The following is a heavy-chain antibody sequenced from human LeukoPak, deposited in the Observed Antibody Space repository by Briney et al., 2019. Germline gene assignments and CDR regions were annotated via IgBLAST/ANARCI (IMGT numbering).Heavy chain of an antibody. CDR1: GYTLTELS. V-gene: IGHV1-24*01. Sequence: GASVKVSCKVSGYTLTELSMHWVRQAPGKGLEWMGGFDPEDGETIYAQKFQGRVTMTEDTSTDTAYMELSSLRSEDTAVYYCATDSAPGVGFSYGMDVWGQGTTVTVSS. J-gene: IGHJ6*02. D-gene: IGHD3-10*01. CDR2: FDPEDGET. CDR3: ATDSAPGVGFSYGMDV.